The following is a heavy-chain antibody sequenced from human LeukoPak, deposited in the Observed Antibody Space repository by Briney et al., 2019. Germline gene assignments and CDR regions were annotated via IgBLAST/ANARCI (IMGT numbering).Heavy chain of an antibody. V-gene: IGHV3-64D*06. J-gene: IGHJ5*02. Sequence: PGGSLRLSCSASGFIFSTYTMYWVRQAPGKGLEFVSVINGDGRTTYYADSVKGRFTISRDNSKNTLYLQMNSLRAEDTAVYYCMGDQVDNVGWLTWGQGTRVTVSS. D-gene: IGHD5-12*01. CDR1: GFIFSTYT. CDR2: INGDGRTT. CDR3: MGDQVDNVGWLT.